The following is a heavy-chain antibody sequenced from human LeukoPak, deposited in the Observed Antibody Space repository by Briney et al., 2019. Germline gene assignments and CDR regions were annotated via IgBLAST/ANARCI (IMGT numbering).Heavy chain of an antibody. Sequence: ASVKVSCKASGYTFTSYYMHWVRQAPGQGLEWMGIINPSGGGISYAQKFQGRVTMTRDTSTSTVYMELSSLISEDTALYYCARSDDSHGSDYWGQGTLVTVSS. D-gene: IGHD3-10*01. J-gene: IGHJ4*02. CDR1: GYTFTSYY. CDR2: INPSGGGI. V-gene: IGHV1-46*01. CDR3: ARSDDSHGSDY.